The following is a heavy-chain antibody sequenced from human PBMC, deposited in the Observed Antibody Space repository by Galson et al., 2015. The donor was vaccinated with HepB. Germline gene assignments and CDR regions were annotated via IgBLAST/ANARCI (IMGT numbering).Heavy chain of an antibody. J-gene: IGHJ4*02. CDR2: ISYDGSNK. CDR3: ARGLYSGSYY. D-gene: IGHD1-26*01. CDR1: GFTFSSYA. Sequence: SLRLSCAASGFTFSSYAMHWVRQAPGKGLEWVAVISYDGSNKYYADSVKGRFTISRDNSKNTLYLQMNSLRAEDTAVYYCARGLYSGSYYWGQGTLVTVSS. V-gene: IGHV3-30-3*01.